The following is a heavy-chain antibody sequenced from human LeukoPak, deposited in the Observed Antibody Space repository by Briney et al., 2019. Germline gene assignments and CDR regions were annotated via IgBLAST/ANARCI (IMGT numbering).Heavy chain of an antibody. CDR1: GYTFTGYY. D-gene: IGHD2-2*01. Sequence: GASVKVSCKASGYTFTGYYMHRVRQAPGQGLEWMGWINPNSGGTNYAQKFQGRVTMTRDTSISTAYMELSRLRSDDTAVYYCARVFPPAGYCSSTSCGGVDYWGQGTLVTVSS. CDR3: ARVFPPAGYCSSTSCGGVDY. J-gene: IGHJ4*02. V-gene: IGHV1-2*02. CDR2: INPNSGGT.